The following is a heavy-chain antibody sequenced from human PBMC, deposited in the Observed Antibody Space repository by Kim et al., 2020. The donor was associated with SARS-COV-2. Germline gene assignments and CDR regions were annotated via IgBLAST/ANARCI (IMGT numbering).Heavy chain of an antibody. CDR2: IYYSGST. V-gene: IGHV4-59*01. CDR3: ARERSLAAAGFYYYYGMGV. J-gene: IGHJ6*02. D-gene: IGHD6-13*01. CDR1: GGSISSYY. Sequence: SETLSLTCTVSGGSISSYYWSWIRQPPGKGLEWIGYIYYSGSTNYNPSLKSRVTISVDTSKNQFSLKLISVTAADPAVYYCARERSLAAAGFYYYYGMGVWGQGTTVTVSS.